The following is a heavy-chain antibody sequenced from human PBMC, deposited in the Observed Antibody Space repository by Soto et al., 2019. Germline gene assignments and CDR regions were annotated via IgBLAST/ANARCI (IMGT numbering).Heavy chain of an antibody. Sequence: GGSLRLSCAASGFTFSSYSMNWVRQAPGKGLEWVSSISSSSSYIYYADSVKGRFTISRDNAKNSLYLQMNSLRAEDTAVYYCARVKYSGYDSRDYWGQGTLVTVSS. J-gene: IGHJ4*02. V-gene: IGHV3-21*01. CDR2: ISSSSSYI. D-gene: IGHD5-12*01. CDR1: GFTFSSYS. CDR3: ARVKYSGYDSRDY.